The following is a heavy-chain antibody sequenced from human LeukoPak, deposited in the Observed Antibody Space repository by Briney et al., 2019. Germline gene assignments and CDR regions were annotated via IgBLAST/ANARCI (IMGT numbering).Heavy chain of an antibody. J-gene: IGHJ4*02. CDR1: GFTFSSYG. CDR3: ARDRKYCSSTSCFQPLYYFDY. D-gene: IGHD2-2*01. Sequence: GRSLRLSCAASGFTFSSYGMHWVRQAPGKGLEWVAVIWYDGSNKYYADSVKGRFTISRDNSKNTLYLQMHSLRAEDTAVYYCARDRKYCSSTSCFQPLYYFDYWGQGTLVTVSS. V-gene: IGHV3-33*01. CDR2: IWYDGSNK.